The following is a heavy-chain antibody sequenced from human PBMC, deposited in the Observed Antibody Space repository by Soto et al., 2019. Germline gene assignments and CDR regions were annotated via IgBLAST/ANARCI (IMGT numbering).Heavy chain of an antibody. D-gene: IGHD3-22*01. V-gene: IGHV4-61*01. J-gene: IGHJ4*02. Sequence: SETLSLTCTVSGASVSSGSYYWSWIRQPPGKGLEWFGYIYYSGSTNYNPALKSRVTISVDTSKNQFSLKLSSVTAADTAVYYCARDPKGYYDSSGYYPESWGQGTLVTVSS. CDR2: IYYSGST. CDR3: ARDPKGYYDSSGYYPES. CDR1: GASVSSGSYY.